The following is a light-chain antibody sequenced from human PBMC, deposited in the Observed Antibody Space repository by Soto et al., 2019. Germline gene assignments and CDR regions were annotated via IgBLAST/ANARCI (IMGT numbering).Light chain of an antibody. CDR3: QQYTDWPLT. Sequence: EKVLKHSVSALSLYPGERATLSCGASQSVSTNYLAWYQQKPGLAPRLLIYGASSRATGIPDRFSGSGSGTDFTLTISRLEPEDFAVYYCQQYTDWPLTSAHGTKVDIK. CDR1: QSVSTNY. V-gene: IGKV3D-20*01. J-gene: IGKJ1*01. CDR2: GAS.